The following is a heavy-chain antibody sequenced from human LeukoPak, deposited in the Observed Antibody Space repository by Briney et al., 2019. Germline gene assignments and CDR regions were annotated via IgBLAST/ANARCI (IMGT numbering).Heavy chain of an antibody. V-gene: IGHV3-11*04. CDR2: IGTGGSPI. J-gene: IGHJ4*02. Sequence: PGGSLRLSCAASGFTFSDYYMSWIRQAPGKGLECVSYIGTGGSPIYYADSVKGRFTITRDNTKDSLYLQMNSLRAEDTAVYYCAKDPYGSGSYSVDYWGQGTLVTVSS. CDR3: AKDPYGSGSYSVDY. CDR1: GFTFSDYY. D-gene: IGHD3-10*01.